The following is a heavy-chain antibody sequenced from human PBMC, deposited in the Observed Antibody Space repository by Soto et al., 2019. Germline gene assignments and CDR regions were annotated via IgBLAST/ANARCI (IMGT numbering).Heavy chain of an antibody. V-gene: IGHV3-7*01. CDR2: IKQDGSEK. D-gene: IGHD3-22*01. CDR3: ARVGYYYDSSGYWPLVGYYGMDV. CDR1: GFTFSSYW. Sequence: GGSLRLSCAASGFTFSSYWMSWVRQAPGKGLEWVANIKQDGSEKYYVDSVKGRFTISRDNAKNSLYLQMNSLRAEDTAVYYCARVGYYYDSSGYWPLVGYYGMDVWGQGTTVTVSS. J-gene: IGHJ6*02.